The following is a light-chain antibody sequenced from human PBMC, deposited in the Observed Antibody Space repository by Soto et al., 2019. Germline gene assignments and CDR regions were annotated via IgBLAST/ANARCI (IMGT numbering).Light chain of an antibody. J-gene: IGKJ1*01. CDR2: DAS. CDR3: QQYKTYPWT. V-gene: IGKV1-5*01. Sequence: DIQMTQSPSTLSASVGDRVTITCRASQSISGWLAWYQQKPGKGPTLLIFDASNVESGVPSRFSGSGSGTEFTLTINSLQSADFATYYCQQYKTYPWTFGQGTKVDIK. CDR1: QSISGW.